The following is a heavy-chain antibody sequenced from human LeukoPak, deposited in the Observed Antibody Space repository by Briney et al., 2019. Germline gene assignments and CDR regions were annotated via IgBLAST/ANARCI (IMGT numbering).Heavy chain of an antibody. J-gene: IGHJ4*02. CDR1: GGSVSNDDHC. CDR3: ARDRGGFTYGEYYFDY. D-gene: IGHD2-15*01. CDR2: VNYSGST. Sequence: SETLSLTCTVSGGSVSNDDHCWSWIRQPPGKGLEWIGYVNYSGSTKYNPSLKSRVSISADTSRSQVSLKLSSVTAADTAVYYCARDRGGFTYGEYYFDYWGQGSLVTVSS. V-gene: IGHV4-61*08.